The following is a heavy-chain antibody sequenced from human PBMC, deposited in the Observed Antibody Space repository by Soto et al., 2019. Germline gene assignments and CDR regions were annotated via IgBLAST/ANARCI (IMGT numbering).Heavy chain of an antibody. J-gene: IGHJ6*03. CDR1: GGSIGSYY. D-gene: IGHD3-10*01. V-gene: IGHV4-59*08. CDR3: ARHDSYYGSGSYHPYYYMDI. Sequence: SETLSLTCTVSGGSIGSYYWSWIRQPPGKGLEWIGYIYYSGNTNYNPTLKSRVTISVDTSKNQFSLKLSSVTAADTAVYYCARHDSYYGSGSYHPYYYMDIWGKGTTVTVSS. CDR2: IYYSGNT.